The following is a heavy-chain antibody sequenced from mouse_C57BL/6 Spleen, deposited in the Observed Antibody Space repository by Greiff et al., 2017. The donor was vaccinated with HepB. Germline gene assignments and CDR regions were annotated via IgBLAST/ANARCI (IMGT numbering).Heavy chain of an antibody. CDR3: TRDQGDYYGSSSFAY. Sequence: DVMLVESGEGLVKPGGSLKLSCAASGFTFSSYAMSWVRQTPEKRLEWVAYISSGGDYIYYADTVKGRFTISRDNARNTLYLQMSSLKSEDTAMYYCTRDQGDYYGSSSFAYWGQGTLVTVSA. CDR2: ISSGGDYI. J-gene: IGHJ3*01. D-gene: IGHD1-1*01. V-gene: IGHV5-9-1*02. CDR1: GFTFSSYA.